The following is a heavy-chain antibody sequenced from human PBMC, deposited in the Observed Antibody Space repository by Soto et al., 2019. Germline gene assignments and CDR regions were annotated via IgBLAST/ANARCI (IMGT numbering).Heavy chain of an antibody. Sequence: PSETLSLTCTVSGGSISSYYWSWIRQPPGKGLEWIGCIYSIGSTNYNPSLKSRVTMSVDTSKNQFSLKLSSVPAADTAVYYCATDLTPLVDTSIVSHFDYWGPGTLVTVS. CDR3: ATDLTPLVDTSIVSHFDY. V-gene: IGHV4-4*07. CDR2: IYSIGST. CDR1: GGSISSYY. J-gene: IGHJ4*01. D-gene: IGHD5-18*01.